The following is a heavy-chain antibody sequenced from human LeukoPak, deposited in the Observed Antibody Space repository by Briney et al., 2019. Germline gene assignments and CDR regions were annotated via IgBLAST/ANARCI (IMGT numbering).Heavy chain of an antibody. CDR2: ISYDGRNK. CDR1: GFTFSSYA. J-gene: IGHJ4*02. Sequence: TGGSLRLSCAASGFTFSSYAMHWVRQAPGKGLEWVAVISYDGRNKYYADSVKGRFTISRDNSKNTLYLQMNSLRAEDTAVYYCAHGSMYQLDYWGQGTLVTVSS. V-gene: IGHV3-30*04. CDR3: AHGSMYQLDY. D-gene: IGHD2-2*01.